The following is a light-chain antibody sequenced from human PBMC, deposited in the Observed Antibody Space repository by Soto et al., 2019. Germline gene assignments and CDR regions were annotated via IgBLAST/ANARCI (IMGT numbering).Light chain of an antibody. V-gene: IGLV2-23*01. CDR1: SSDVWSYNL. CDR2: EGS. Sequence: QSALTQPASVSGSPGQSITISCTGTSSDVWSYNLVSWYQQHPGKAPKLMIYEGSKRPSGVSNRFSGSKSGNTASLTISGLQAEDEADYYCCSYAGSVVFGGGPQLTVL. CDR3: CSYAGSVV. J-gene: IGLJ2*01.